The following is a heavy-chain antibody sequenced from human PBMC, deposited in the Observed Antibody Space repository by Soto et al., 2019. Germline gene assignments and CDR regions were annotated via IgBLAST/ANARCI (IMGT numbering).Heavy chain of an antibody. CDR3: AITSNTVTTATYFHS. J-gene: IGHJ4*02. V-gene: IGHV1-69*01. CDR2: IIPIFGTA. Sequence: KVSCKASGGTFSSYAISWVRQAPGQGLEWMGGIIPIFGTANYAQKFQGRVTITADESTSTAYMELSSLRSEDTAVYYCAITSNTVTTATYFHSWGEGILVTVSS. D-gene: IGHD4-17*01. CDR1: GGTFSSYA.